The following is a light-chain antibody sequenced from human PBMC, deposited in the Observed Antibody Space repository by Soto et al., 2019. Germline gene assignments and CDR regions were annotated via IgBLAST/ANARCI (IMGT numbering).Light chain of an antibody. CDR3: SSYKSRTTYV. CDR1: SSDVGGYNY. J-gene: IGLJ1*01. V-gene: IGLV2-14*01. CDR2: EVS. Sequence: QSVLTQPASVSGSPGQWITISCTGASSDVGGYNYVSWYHQHPGKAPKLMIYEVSNRPSGVSFRFSGSKSGNTASLTISGLQAEDEADYYCSSYKSRTTYVFGTGTKVTVL.